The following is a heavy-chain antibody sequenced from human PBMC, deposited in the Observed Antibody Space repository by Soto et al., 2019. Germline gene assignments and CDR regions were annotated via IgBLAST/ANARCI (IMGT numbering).Heavy chain of an antibody. CDR3: ARQRGYYDSSGYKYVADY. Sequence: EVQVVESGGGLVQPGGSLRLSCAASGFTFSPYSMSWVRQAPGKGLEWVSYIGTSSSTTYYADSVKGRFTISRDNAKNSRYLQMNSLRDEDTAVYHCARQRGYYDSSGYKYVADYWGQGTLVTVSS. CDR2: IGTSSSTT. V-gene: IGHV3-48*02. CDR1: GFTFSPYS. D-gene: IGHD3-22*01. J-gene: IGHJ4*02.